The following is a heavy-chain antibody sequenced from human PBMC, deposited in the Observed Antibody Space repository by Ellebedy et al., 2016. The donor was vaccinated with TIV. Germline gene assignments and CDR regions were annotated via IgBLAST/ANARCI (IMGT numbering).Heavy chain of an antibody. V-gene: IGHV3-23*01. J-gene: IGHJ4*02. CDR1: GFTFSSYA. Sequence: GESLKISCAASGFTFSSYAMSWVRQAPGKGLEWVSTISSTGSRTYYADSVEGRFIISKDNSKQTLYLQMNSLRAEDTAVYYCAKGRGRGSDTRAPRYYFDYWGLGTLVTVSS. CDR2: ISSTGSRT. D-gene: IGHD1-26*01. CDR3: AKGRGRGSDTRAPRYYFDY.